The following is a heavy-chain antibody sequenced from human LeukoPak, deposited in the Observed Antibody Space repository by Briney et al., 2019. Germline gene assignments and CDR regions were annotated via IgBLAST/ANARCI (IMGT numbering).Heavy chain of an antibody. CDR1: GFTFSDHY. CDR2: SRNKANSYTT. Sequence: TGGSLRLSCAASGFTFSDHYIVWVRQAPGKGLQWVGRSRNKANSYTTEYAASVKGRFTISRDNAKNSLYLQMSNLRAEDTAVYFCARGGGLDVWGQGATVTVSS. V-gene: IGHV3-72*01. CDR3: ARGGGLDV. J-gene: IGHJ6*02. D-gene: IGHD3-16*01.